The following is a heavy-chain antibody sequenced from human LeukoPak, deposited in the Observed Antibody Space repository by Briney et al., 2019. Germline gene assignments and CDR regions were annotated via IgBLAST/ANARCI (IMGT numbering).Heavy chain of an antibody. V-gene: IGHV3-23*01. CDR3: ARLVGVSPLDF. Sequence: GGSLRLSCAASGFTFSSYSMYWVRQTPRKGLEWVSEIRGDGNTYYADSVKGRFAISRDNSKNTQFLQMHSLRVEDTAIYYCARLVGVSPLDFWGRGTLVTVSS. CDR1: GFTFSSYS. CDR2: IRGDGNT. D-gene: IGHD3-16*01. J-gene: IGHJ4*02.